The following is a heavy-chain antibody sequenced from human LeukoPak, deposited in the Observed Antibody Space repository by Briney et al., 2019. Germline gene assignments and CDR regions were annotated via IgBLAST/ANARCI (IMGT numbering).Heavy chain of an antibody. J-gene: IGHJ4*02. Sequence: PSETLSLTCTVSGGSMRSYYWSWIRQSPGKGLEWIGYIYYSGSTNYNPSLKSRVTISVDTSKNQFSLKLSSVTAADTAVYYCARAHSSSWYGEYFDYWGQGTLVTVSS. CDR1: GGSMRSYY. CDR3: ARAHSSSWYGEYFDY. V-gene: IGHV4-59*01. D-gene: IGHD6-13*01. CDR2: IYYSGST.